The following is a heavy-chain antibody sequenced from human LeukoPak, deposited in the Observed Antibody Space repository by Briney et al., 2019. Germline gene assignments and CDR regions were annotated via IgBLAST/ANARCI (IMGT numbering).Heavy chain of an antibody. V-gene: IGHV3-64D*06. J-gene: IGHJ6*02. CDR1: GFTFSRYA. CDR2: ISSNGGST. Sequence: PGGSLRLTCSASGFTFSRYAMHWVRQAPGKGLEYVSAISSNGGSTYYADSVKGRFTISRDNSKNTLYLQMSSLRAEDTAVFYCVAADYFYAMDVWGQGTTVTVSS. CDR3: VAADYFYAMDV.